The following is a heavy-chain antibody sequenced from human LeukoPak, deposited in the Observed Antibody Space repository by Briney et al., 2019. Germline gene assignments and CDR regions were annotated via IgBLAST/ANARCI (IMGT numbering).Heavy chain of an antibody. D-gene: IGHD6-6*01. CDR3: ARDIKSRGSSSSTDYYYYYYMDV. J-gene: IGHJ6*03. CDR1: GYNFNDYY. CDR2: INLSGGST. Sequence: GASVKVSCKASGYNFNDYYLHWVRQAPGQGLEWMGIINLSGGSTTYAQKFQGRVTMTRDMSTSTVYMELSSLRSEDTAVYYCARDIKSRGSSSSTDYYYYYYMDVWGKGTTVTVSS. V-gene: IGHV1-46*02.